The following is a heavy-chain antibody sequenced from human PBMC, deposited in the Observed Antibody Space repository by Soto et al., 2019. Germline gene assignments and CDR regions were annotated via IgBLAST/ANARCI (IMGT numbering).Heavy chain of an antibody. CDR1: GFTFSSYW. CDR3: ARGKQLRSSAFYYGMDV. Sequence: PGGSLRLSCAASGFTFSSYWMSWVRQAPGKGLEWVANIKQDGSEKYYVDSVKGRFTISRDNAKNSLYLQMNSLRAEDTAVYYCARGKQLRSSAFYYGMDVWGQGTTVTVSS. V-gene: IGHV3-7*03. J-gene: IGHJ6*02. CDR2: IKQDGSEK. D-gene: IGHD6-6*01.